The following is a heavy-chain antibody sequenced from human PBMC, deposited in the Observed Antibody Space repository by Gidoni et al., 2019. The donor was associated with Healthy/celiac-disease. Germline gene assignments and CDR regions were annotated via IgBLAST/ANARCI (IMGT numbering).Heavy chain of an antibody. J-gene: IGHJ4*02. CDR1: GFTFSSYE. V-gene: IGHV3-48*03. CDR3: ARGRTVAGGHYFDY. Sequence: EVQLVESGGGLVQPGGSLRLSCAASGFTFSSYEMNWVRQAPGKGLEWVSYISSSGSTIYYADAVKGRFTISRDNAKNSLYLQMNSLRAEDTAVYYCARGRTVAGGHYFDYWGQGTLVTVSS. D-gene: IGHD6-19*01. CDR2: ISSSGSTI.